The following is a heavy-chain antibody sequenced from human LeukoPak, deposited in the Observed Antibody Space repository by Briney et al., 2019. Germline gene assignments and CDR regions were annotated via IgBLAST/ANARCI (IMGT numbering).Heavy chain of an antibody. V-gene: IGHV1-18*01. D-gene: IGHD6-6*01. CDR2: ISTYNGNT. J-gene: IGHJ5*02. CDR3: ARDLIAVRPGWFDP. Sequence: GASVKVSCKASVYTFTTYGISWVRQAPGQGREWMGWISTYNGNTNYAQQFQGRVTMTTDTSMSTTYMELRSLRSDDTAVYYCARDLIAVRPGWFDPWGQGSLVTVSS. CDR1: VYTFTTYG.